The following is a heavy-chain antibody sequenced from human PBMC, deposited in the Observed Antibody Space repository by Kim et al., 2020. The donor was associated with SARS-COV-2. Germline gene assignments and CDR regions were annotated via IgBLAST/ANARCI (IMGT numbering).Heavy chain of an antibody. CDR3: ARGGMIYCSSTSCYAGIHYYGMDV. D-gene: IGHD2-2*01. J-gene: IGHJ6*02. CDR2: INPSGGST. V-gene: IGHV1-46*01. CDR1: GYTFTSYY. Sequence: ASVKVSCKASGYTFTSYYMHWVRQAPGQGLEWMGIINPSGGSTSYAQKFQGRVTMTRDTSTSTVYMELSSLRSEDTAVYYCARGGMIYCSSTSCYAGIHYYGMDVWGQGTTVTVSS.